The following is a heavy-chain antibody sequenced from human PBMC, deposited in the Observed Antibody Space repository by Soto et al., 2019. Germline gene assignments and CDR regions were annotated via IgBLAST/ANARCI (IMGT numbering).Heavy chain of an antibody. CDR1: GFTFSSFA. CDR2: ISGDGVIT. Sequence: VQVLESGGGSVQPGESLRLSCAASGFTFSSFALNWVRQAPGKGLEWVSGISGDGVITYHADSVRGRFTISRHNSKNTLFLQMNTLRAEDTGIYYCTKAGEVFGSVDYWGRGTLVTVSS. CDR3: TKAGEVFGSVDY. D-gene: IGHD3-10*01. J-gene: IGHJ4*02. V-gene: IGHV3-23*01.